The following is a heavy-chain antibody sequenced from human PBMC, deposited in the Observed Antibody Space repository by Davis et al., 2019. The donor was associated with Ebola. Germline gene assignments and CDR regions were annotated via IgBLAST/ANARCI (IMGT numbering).Heavy chain of an antibody. J-gene: IGHJ4*02. CDR3: ARHAAYCDPATCFSFDD. D-gene: IGHD2-21*01. CDR2: FRHGGRT. CDR1: GVSISDGRFH. Sequence: GSLRLSCTVSGVSISDGRFHWGWVRQPPGKGLEWIASFRHGGRTYCNSSLESRLTVSADTSTNQVSLKLSSVTAADTALYFCARHAAYCDPATCFSFDDWGQGTLVTVSS. V-gene: IGHV4-39*01.